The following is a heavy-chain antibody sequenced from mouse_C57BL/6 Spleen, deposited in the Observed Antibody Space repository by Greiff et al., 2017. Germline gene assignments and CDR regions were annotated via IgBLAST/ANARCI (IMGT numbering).Heavy chain of an antibody. D-gene: IGHD2-3*01. Sequence: VQLQQSGAELVRPGASVKLSCTASGFNIKDYYMHWVKQRPEQGLEWIGRIDPEDGDTEYAPKFQGKATMTADTSSNTAYLQLSSLTSEDTAVYYCTTEREGYYGFAYWGQGTLVTVSA. CDR3: TTEREGYYGFAY. V-gene: IGHV14-1*01. J-gene: IGHJ3*01. CDR1: GFNIKDYY. CDR2: IDPEDGDT.